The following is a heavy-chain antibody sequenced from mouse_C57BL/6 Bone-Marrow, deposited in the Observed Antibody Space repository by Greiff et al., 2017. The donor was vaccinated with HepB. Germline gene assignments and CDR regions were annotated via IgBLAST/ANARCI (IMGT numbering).Heavy chain of an antibody. J-gene: IGHJ4*01. CDR1: GFTFTDYY. V-gene: IGHV7-3*01. Sequence: EVKVVESGGGLVQPGGSLSLSCAASGFTFTDYYMSWVRQPPGKALEWLGFIRNKANGYTTEYSASVKGRFTISRDNSQSILYLQMNALRAEDSATYYCARYTPYAMDYWGQGTSVTVSS. CDR2: IRNKANGYTT. CDR3: ARYTPYAMDY.